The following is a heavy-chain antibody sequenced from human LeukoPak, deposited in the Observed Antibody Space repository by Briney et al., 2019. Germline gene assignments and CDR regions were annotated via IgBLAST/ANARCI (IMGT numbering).Heavy chain of an antibody. J-gene: IGHJ5*02. V-gene: IGHV3-21*01. Sequence: GGSLRLSCAASGFTFDDYGMNWVRQAPGKGLEWVSSISSSSIYIYYADSVKGRFTISRDNAKNSLYLQMNSLRAEDTAVYYCAREDCSSTSCYLNWFDPWGHGTLVTVSS. CDR1: GFTFDDYG. CDR2: ISSSSIYI. D-gene: IGHD2-2*01. CDR3: AREDCSSTSCYLNWFDP.